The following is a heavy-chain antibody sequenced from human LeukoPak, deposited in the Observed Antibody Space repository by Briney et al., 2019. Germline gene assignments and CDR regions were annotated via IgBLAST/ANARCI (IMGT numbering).Heavy chain of an antibody. J-gene: IGHJ4*02. Sequence: KSSETLSLTCTVSGGSISSGSYYWSWIRQPAGKGLEWIGRIYTSGSTNYNPSLKSRVTISVDTSKNQFSLKLSSVTAADTAVYYCARGQRWWLANDYWGQGTLVTVSS. D-gene: IGHD2-15*01. CDR1: GGSISSGSYY. CDR3: ARGQRWWLANDY. V-gene: IGHV4-61*02. CDR2: IYTSGST.